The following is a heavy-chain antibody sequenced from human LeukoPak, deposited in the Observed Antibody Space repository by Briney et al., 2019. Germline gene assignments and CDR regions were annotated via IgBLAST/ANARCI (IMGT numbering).Heavy chain of an antibody. D-gene: IGHD6-13*01. Sequence: ASVKVSCKASGYTFTSYGISWVRQAPGQGLEWMGWISAYNGNTNYAQKLQDRVTMTTDTSTSTAYMELRSLRSDDTAVYYCARGSTSRKTAAGTIAFDIWGQGTMVTVSS. J-gene: IGHJ3*02. V-gene: IGHV1-18*01. CDR3: ARGSTSRKTAAGTIAFDI. CDR1: GYTFTSYG. CDR2: ISAYNGNT.